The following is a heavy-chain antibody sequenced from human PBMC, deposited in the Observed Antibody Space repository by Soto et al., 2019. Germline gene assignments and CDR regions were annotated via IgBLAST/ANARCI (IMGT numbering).Heavy chain of an antibody. V-gene: IGHV4-59*01. D-gene: IGHD3-22*01. Sequence: SETLSLTCTVSGGSISSYYWSWIRQPPGKGLEWIGYIYYSGSTNYNPSLKSRVTISVDTSKNQFSLKLSSVTAADTAVYYCGGGGYYYDSSGSHAFDIWGQGTMVTVSS. CDR3: GGGGYYYDSSGSHAFDI. CDR2: IYYSGST. CDR1: GGSISSYY. J-gene: IGHJ3*02.